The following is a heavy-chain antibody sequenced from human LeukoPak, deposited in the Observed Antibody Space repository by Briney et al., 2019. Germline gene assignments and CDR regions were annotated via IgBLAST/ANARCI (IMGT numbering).Heavy chain of an antibody. D-gene: IGHD2-15*01. J-gene: IGHJ5*02. CDR3: ARQGNCGGGSCYNWFGP. V-gene: IGHV4-38-2*01. Sequence: SETLSLTCAVSGHSISSGYYWGWIRQPPGKGLEWIGTIYHSGTIYYNPSLKSRVTISVDTSQNQFSLKVTSVTAADTAVYYCARQGNCGGGSCYNWFGPWGQGTLLTVSS. CDR1: GHSISSGYY. CDR2: IYHSGTI.